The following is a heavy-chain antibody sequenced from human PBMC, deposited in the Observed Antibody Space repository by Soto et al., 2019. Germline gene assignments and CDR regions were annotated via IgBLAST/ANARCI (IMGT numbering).Heavy chain of an antibody. Sequence: GGSLRLSCAASGFTFSSYAMSWVRQAPGKGLEWVSGMSGSGGSTDYADSVKGRFTISRENSKNTLYLQMNGLRAEDTAVYYCAKDQRDTVTTGVEEYDYYMDVWGKGTTVTVSS. J-gene: IGHJ6*03. CDR3: AKDQRDTVTTGVEEYDYYMDV. CDR1: GFTFSSYA. CDR2: MSGSGGST. D-gene: IGHD4-4*01. V-gene: IGHV3-23*01.